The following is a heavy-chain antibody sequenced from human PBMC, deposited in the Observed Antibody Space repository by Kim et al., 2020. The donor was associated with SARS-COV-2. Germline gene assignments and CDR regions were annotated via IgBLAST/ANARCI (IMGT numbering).Heavy chain of an antibody. D-gene: IGHD3-3*01. CDR2: IYSGGST. V-gene: IGHV3-53*01. CDR1: GFTVSSNY. CDR3: ARGARTTYYYFWSGYSDYYYYMDD. Sequence: GGSLRLSCAASGFTVSSNYMSWVRQAPGKGLEWVSVIYSGGSTYYADSVKGRFTISRDNSKNTLYLQMNSLRAEDTAVYYCARGARTTYYYFWSGYSDYYYYMDDWGKGTTVTVSS. J-gene: IGHJ6*03.